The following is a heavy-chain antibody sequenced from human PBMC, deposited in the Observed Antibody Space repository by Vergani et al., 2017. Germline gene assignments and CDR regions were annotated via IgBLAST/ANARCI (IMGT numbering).Heavy chain of an antibody. CDR3: ARWGNEKRLDS. D-gene: IGHD1-1*01. CDR2: IWYDGSNK. Sequence: QVQLVESEGGVVQTGRSLTLSCVASGFIFSSHGMHWVRQAPGKGLEWVAVIWYDGSNKYYGDSVKGRFTISRDNSKNTLYLQMNSLRVEYTAVYYCARWGNEKRLDSWGQGTLVTVFS. J-gene: IGHJ5*01. CDR1: GFIFSSHG. V-gene: IGHV3-33*01.